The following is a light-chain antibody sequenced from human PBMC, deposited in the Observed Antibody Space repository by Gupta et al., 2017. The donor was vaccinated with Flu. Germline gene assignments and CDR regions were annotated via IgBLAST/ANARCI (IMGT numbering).Light chain of an antibody. CDR1: QYISTY. CDR3: QQSYSSPWT. CDR2: AAS. V-gene: IGKV1-39*01. J-gene: IGKJ1*01. Sequence: DIQMTQSPFSLSPSVGARVTITCRASQYISTYLNWYQQKPGKAPKLLIYAASSLRSGVPSGFSGSGSGTDFTLTISSLQPEDYATYYCQQSYSSPWTFGRGTRVEIK.